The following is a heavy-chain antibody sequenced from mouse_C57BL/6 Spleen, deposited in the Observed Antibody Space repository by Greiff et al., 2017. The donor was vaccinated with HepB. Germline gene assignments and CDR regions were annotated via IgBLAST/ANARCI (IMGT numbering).Heavy chain of an antibody. J-gene: IGHJ4*01. Sequence: VQVVESGPELVKPGASVKISCKASGYAFSSSWMNWVKQRPGKGLEWIGRIYPGDGDTNYNGKFKGKATLTADKSSSTAYMQLSSLTSEDSAVYFCARSIYSYAMDYWGQGTSVTVSS. CDR2: IYPGDGDT. CDR1: GYAFSSSW. CDR3: ARSIYSYAMDY. V-gene: IGHV1-82*01.